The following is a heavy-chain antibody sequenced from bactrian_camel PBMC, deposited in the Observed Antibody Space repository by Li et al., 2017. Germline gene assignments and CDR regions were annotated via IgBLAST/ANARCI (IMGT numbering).Heavy chain of an antibody. CDR3: SRPRVTYTGGSDY. CDR1: GFTFSNYA. J-gene: IGHJ4*01. CDR2: INSGRGNT. Sequence: VQLVESGGGLVQPGGSLRLSCAASGFTFSNYAMSWVRQAPGKGLEWVSVINSGRGNTYYADAVKGRFTISRDNGKNTLYLQLNSLKTEDTATLYCSRPRVTYTGGSDYWGLGTQVTVS. V-gene: IGHV3S31*01. D-gene: IGHD5*01.